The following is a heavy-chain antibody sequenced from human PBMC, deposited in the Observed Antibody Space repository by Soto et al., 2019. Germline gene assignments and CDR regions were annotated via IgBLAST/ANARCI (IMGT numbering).Heavy chain of an antibody. J-gene: IGHJ4*02. Sequence: SETLSLTCTVSGVSISSGGYYWSWIRQHPGKGLEWIGYIYYSGSTYYNPSLKSRVTISVDTSKNQFSLKLSSVTAADTAVYYCAREDSSKNRASAYWGQGTLVTVSS. CDR3: AREDSSKNRASAY. D-gene: IGHD6-13*01. CDR2: IYYSGST. V-gene: IGHV4-31*03. CDR1: GVSISSGGYY.